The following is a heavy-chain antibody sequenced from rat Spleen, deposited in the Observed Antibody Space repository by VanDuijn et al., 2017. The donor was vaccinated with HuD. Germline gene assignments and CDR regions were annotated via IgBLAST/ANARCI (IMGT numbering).Heavy chain of an antibody. CDR1: GFIFNNYW. D-gene: IGHD5-1*01. CDR3: ARQNWPYYFDY. J-gene: IGHJ2*01. Sequence: EVQLVESGGGLVQPGRSMKLSCAASGFIFNNYWMTWIRQAPGKGLEWVASINYDGSNIHYRDSVKGRFTISRDNAKSTLYLQMNSLRSEDTATYYCARQNWPYYFDYWGQGVLVTVSS. V-gene: IGHV5-22*01. CDR2: INYDGSNI.